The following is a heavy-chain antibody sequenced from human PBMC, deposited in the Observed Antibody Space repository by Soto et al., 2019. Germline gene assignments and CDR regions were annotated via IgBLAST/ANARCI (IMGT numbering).Heavy chain of an antibody. CDR1: GFTISSYS. CDR2: ISRTSSAI. Sequence: PGGSLRLSCAASGFTISSYSMNWVRQAPGKGLDWVAYISRTSSAIYYADSVKGRFTISRDNANNLLFLQMNSLRDEDTAVYYCARDGGYSGYDIDYWGLGTLVTVSS. V-gene: IGHV3-48*02. J-gene: IGHJ4*02. CDR3: ARDGGYSGYDIDY. D-gene: IGHD5-12*01.